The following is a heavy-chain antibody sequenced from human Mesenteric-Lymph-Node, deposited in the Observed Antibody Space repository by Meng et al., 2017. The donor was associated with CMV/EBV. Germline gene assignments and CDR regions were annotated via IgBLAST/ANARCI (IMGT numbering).Heavy chain of an antibody. Sequence: GGSLRLSCAASGLTFSRFVMSWVRQAPGKGLEWVSAVSGSGDRTYSADSVKGRFTISRDNAKHSLYLQMNSLRAEDTAVYYCARGDDYSNYWGQGTLVTVSS. CDR2: VSGSGDRT. V-gene: IGHV3-23*01. D-gene: IGHD4-11*01. CDR3: ARGDDYSNY. J-gene: IGHJ4*02. CDR1: GLTFSRFV.